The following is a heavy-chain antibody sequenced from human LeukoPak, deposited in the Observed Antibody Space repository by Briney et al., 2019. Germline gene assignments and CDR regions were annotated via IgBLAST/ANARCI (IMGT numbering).Heavy chain of an antibody. V-gene: IGHV3-72*01. CDR2: SRNRAHSHST. CDR1: GFTFSDHY. CDR3: VALIRGLGY. D-gene: IGHD3-10*01. J-gene: IGHJ4*02. Sequence: GGSLRLSCAASGFTFSDHYMDWVRQAPGKGLEWIGRSRNRAHSHSTEYAASVKGRFTVSRADSENSLYLQMNSLKTDDTAVYYCVALIRGLGYWGQGTLVTVSS.